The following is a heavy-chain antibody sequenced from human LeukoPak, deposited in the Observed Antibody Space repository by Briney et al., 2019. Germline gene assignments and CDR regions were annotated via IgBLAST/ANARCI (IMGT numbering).Heavy chain of an antibody. CDR1: GYTFTGYY. CDR3: ARGTPPPPPKKKYSSSWYNYYYGMDV. CDR2: INPNSGGT. Sequence: ASVKVSCKASGYTFTGYYMHWVRQAPGQGLEWMGWINPNSGGTNYAQKFQGRVTMTRDTSISTAYMELSRLRSDDTAVYYCARGTPPPPPKKKYSSSWYNYYYGMDVWGQGTTVTVSS. V-gene: IGHV1-2*02. D-gene: IGHD6-13*01. J-gene: IGHJ6*02.